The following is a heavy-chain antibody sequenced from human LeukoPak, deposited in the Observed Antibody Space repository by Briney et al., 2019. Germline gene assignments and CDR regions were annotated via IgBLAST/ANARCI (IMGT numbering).Heavy chain of an antibody. D-gene: IGHD3-22*01. CDR3: AREGYYDSSGYYLSYFDY. V-gene: IGHV3-11*04. CDR2: ISSSGSTI. Sequence: GGSLRLSCAASGFTFSDYYMSWIRQAPGKRLEWVSYISSSGSTIYYADSVKGRFTISRDNAKNSLYLQMNSLRAEDTAVYYCAREGYYDSSGYYLSYFDYWGQGTLVTVSS. J-gene: IGHJ4*02. CDR1: GFTFSDYY.